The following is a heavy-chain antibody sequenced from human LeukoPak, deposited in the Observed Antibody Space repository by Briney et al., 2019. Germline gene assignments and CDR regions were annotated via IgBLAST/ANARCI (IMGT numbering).Heavy chain of an antibody. CDR2: IRSKAYGGTT. D-gene: IGHD3-10*01. V-gene: IGHV3-49*04. CDR1: GFTFINAW. CDR3: TRDLPGYYGSGREVNWFDP. Sequence: GGSLRLSCAASGFTFINAWMAWVRQAPGKGLEWVGFIRSKAYGGTTEYAASVKGRFTISRDDSKSIAYLQMNSLKTEDTAVYYCTRDLPGYYGSGREVNWFDPWGQGTLVTVSS. J-gene: IGHJ5*02.